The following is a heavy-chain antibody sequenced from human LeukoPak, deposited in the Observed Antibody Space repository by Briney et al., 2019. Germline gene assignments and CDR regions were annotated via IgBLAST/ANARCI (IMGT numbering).Heavy chain of an antibody. V-gene: IGHV4-4*09. Sequence: SETLSLTCSVSGASISSDYWSWIRQPPGKGLEWIGNIYSSETTKYNSSLRSRATISGDTSKNQFSLKLSSVTAADTAVYYCARHFPYCGGDCPYYYMDVWGKGTTVTVSS. CDR1: GASISSDY. CDR2: IYSSETT. J-gene: IGHJ6*03. CDR3: ARHFPYCGGDCPYYYMDV. D-gene: IGHD2-21*02.